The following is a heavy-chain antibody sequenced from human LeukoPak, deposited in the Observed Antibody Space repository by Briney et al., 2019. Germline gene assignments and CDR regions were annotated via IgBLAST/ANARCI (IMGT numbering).Heavy chain of an antibody. D-gene: IGHD6-19*01. CDR1: GGSISSYY. J-gene: IGHJ4*02. Sequence: PSETLSLTCTVSGGSISSYYWSWIRQPPGKGLEWIGYIYTSGSTNYNPSLKSRVTISVDTSKNQFSLKLSSVTAADTAVYYCARHYAGRVAVAGTGFDYWGQGTLVTVSS. CDR2: IYTSGST. CDR3: ARHYAGRVAVAGTGFDY. V-gene: IGHV4-4*09.